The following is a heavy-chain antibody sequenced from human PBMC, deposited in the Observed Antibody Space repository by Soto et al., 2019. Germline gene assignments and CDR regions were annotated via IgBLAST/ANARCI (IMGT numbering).Heavy chain of an antibody. V-gene: IGHV4-30-4*01. CDR1: GGSISSGDYY. Sequence: PSETLSLTCTVSGGSISSGDYYWSWIRQPPGKGLEWIGYIYYSGSTYYNPSLKSRVTISVDTSKNQFSLKLSSVTAADTAVYYCARELRGGYCSGGSCSVFDPWGQGTLVTVSS. CDR3: ARELRGGYCSGGSCSVFDP. J-gene: IGHJ5*02. D-gene: IGHD2-15*01. CDR2: IYYSGST.